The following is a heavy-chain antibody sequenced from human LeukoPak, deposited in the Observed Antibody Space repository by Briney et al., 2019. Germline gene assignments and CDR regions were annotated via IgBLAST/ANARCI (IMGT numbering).Heavy chain of an antibody. Sequence: PGRSLRLSCAASRFTFSSYGMHWVRQAPGKGREWVAVISYDGSNKYYADSVKGRFTISRDNSKNTLYLQMNSLRAEDTAVYYCARDSTYYDFWRGYHYWGQGTLVTVSS. J-gene: IGHJ4*02. D-gene: IGHD3-3*01. CDR1: RFTFSSYG. V-gene: IGHV3-30*03. CDR3: ARDSTYYDFWRGYHY. CDR2: ISYDGSNK.